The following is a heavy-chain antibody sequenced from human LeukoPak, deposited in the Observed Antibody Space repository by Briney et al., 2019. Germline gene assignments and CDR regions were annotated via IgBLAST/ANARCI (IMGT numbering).Heavy chain of an antibody. V-gene: IGHV3-33*01. CDR1: GFTFSSYG. CDR3: ARGKTWIQLRPPFDY. Sequence: PGGSLRLSCAASGFTFSSYGMHWVRQAPGKGLEWVAVIWYDGSNKYYVDSVKGRFTISRDNAKNSLYLQMNSLRAEDTAVYYCARGKTWIQLRPPFDYWGQGTLVTVSS. D-gene: IGHD5-18*01. CDR2: IWYDGSNK. J-gene: IGHJ4*02.